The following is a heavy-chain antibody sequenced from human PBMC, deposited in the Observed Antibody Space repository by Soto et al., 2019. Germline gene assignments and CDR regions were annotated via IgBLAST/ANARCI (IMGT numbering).Heavy chain of an antibody. CDR3: ARSRTGAARRGNWFDP. CDR2: INHSGST. CDR1: GGSFSGYY. J-gene: IGHJ5*02. D-gene: IGHD6-6*01. V-gene: IGHV4-34*01. Sequence: SETLSLTCAVYGGSFSGYYWSSIRQPPGKGLEWIGEINHSGSTNYNPSLKSRVTISVDTSKNQFSLKLSSVTAADTAVYYCARSRTGAARRGNWFDPWGQGTLVTVSS.